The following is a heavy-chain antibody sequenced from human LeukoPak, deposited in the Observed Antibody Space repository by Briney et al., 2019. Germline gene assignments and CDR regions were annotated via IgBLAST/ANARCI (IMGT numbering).Heavy chain of an antibody. Sequence: ASVKVSCKASGYTFTVYYMHWVRQAPGQGLEWMGRINPNSGGTNYAQKFQGRVTMTRDTSISTAYMELSRLRSDDTAVYYCAREGPLLWFGEPLDYWGQGTLVTVSS. CDR2: INPNSGGT. J-gene: IGHJ4*02. CDR3: AREGPLLWFGEPLDY. D-gene: IGHD3-10*01. V-gene: IGHV1-2*06. CDR1: GYTFTVYY.